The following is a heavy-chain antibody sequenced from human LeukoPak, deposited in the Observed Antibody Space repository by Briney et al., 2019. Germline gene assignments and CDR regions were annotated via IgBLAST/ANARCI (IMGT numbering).Heavy chain of an antibody. D-gene: IGHD3-9*01. CDR3: ASVDILTGYPLTC. Sequence: SETLSLTCTVSGDSISSYYWSWIRQPPGKGLEWIGYIYYSGSTNYNPSLKSRVTISVDTSKNQFSLKLSSVTAADTAVYYCASVDILTGYPLTCWGQGTLVTVSS. V-gene: IGHV4-59*01. CDR2: IYYSGST. J-gene: IGHJ4*02. CDR1: GDSISSYY.